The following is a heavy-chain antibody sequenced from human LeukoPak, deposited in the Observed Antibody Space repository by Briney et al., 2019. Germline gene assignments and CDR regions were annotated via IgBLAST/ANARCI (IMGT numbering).Heavy chain of an antibody. CDR1: GFTFSSYG. CDR3: AKAEDRDGYSQFDY. CDR2: ISYDGSNK. Sequence: PGGSLRLSCAVSGFTFSSYGMHWVRQAPGKGLEWVAVISYDGSNKYYADSVKGRFTISRDNSKNTLYLEVNSLRPEDTAVYYCAKAEDRDGYSQFDYWGQGTLVTVSS. J-gene: IGHJ4*02. V-gene: IGHV3-30*18. D-gene: IGHD5-24*01.